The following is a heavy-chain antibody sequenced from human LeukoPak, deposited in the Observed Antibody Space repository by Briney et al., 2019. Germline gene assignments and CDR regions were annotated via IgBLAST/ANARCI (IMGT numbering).Heavy chain of an antibody. CDR3: AREKLWFFDS. V-gene: IGHV3-48*02. CDR2: ISSTSSTI. Sequence: GGSLRLSCAASGFTFSSYSMNWVRQAPGKGLEWVSYISSTSSTIYYADSVKGRFTIPRDYAKNSLYLQMNSLRDEDTAVYYCAREKLWFFDSWGQGTLVTVSS. CDR1: GFTFSSYS. J-gene: IGHJ5*01. D-gene: IGHD5-18*01.